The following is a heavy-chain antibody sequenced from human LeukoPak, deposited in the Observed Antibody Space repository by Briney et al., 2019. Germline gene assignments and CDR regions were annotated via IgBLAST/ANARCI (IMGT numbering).Heavy chain of an antibody. CDR3: ASGTLATNSAFHI. V-gene: IGHV3-74*01. Sequence: GGSLRLSCAASGFIFSSYWTQWVRQARGKGLVCASCINSDESSTSYAVSVKGQFNISRDNAKNTLYLQMNSLRAEDTAVYYCASGTLATNSAFHIWGQGTMVTGYS. D-gene: IGHD1-26*01. CDR1: GFIFSSYW. J-gene: IGHJ3*02. CDR2: INSDESST.